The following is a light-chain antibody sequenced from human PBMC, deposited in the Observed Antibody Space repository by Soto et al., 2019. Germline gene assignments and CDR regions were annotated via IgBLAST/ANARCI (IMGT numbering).Light chain of an antibody. CDR2: GAS. CDR3: QQYSRLPRT. Sequence: EIVLTQSPGTLSVSPGESATLACRASQSVSSNYLAWYQQKPGQPPRLLIYGASSRATGIPDRFSGSGSWADFTLTILRLEPEDFAVYYCQQYSRLPRTFGQGTRVDIK. J-gene: IGKJ1*01. V-gene: IGKV3-20*01. CDR1: QSVSSNY.